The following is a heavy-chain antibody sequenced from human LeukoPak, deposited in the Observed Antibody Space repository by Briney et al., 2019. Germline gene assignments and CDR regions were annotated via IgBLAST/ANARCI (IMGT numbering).Heavy chain of an antibody. CDR3: ARVHFAGGFGPGTAVY. J-gene: IGHJ4*02. Sequence: GGSLRLSCAASGFTFSSYGMHWVRQAPGKGLEWVAVISYDGINKYYADSVKGRFTISRDNSKNTLYLQMNSLRAEDTAVYYCARVHFAGGFGPGTAVYWGQGTLVTVSS. V-gene: IGHV3-30*03. D-gene: IGHD3-10*01. CDR2: ISYDGINK. CDR1: GFTFSSYG.